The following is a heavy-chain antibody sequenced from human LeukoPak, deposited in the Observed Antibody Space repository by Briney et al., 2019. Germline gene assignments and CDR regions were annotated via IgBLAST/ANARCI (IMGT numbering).Heavy chain of an antibody. CDR3: AKAGGGYNYGYSDY. CDR1: VFTFDDYA. V-gene: IGHV3-9*01. Sequence: GGSLRLSCAASVFTFDDYAMHWVRQAPGKGLEWVSGISWNSGSIGYADSVKGRFAISRDNAKNSLYLQMNSLRAEDTALYYCAKAGGGYNYGYSDYWGQGTLVTVSS. CDR2: ISWNSGSI. D-gene: IGHD5-24*01. J-gene: IGHJ4*02.